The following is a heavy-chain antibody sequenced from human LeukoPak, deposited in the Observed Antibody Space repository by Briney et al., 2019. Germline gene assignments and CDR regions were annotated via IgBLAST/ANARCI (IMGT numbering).Heavy chain of an antibody. J-gene: IGHJ4*02. CDR2: ISYDGSNK. V-gene: IGHV3-30*18. CDR3: AKSPNYYGSGSYAWGLLLPTYFDY. Sequence: GGSLRLSCAASGFTFSSYGMHWVRQAPGKGLEWVAVISYDGSNKYYADSVKGRFTISRDNSKNTLYLQMNSLRAGDTAVYYCAKSPNYYGSGSYAWGLLLPTYFDYWGQGTLVTVSS. D-gene: IGHD3-10*01. CDR1: GFTFSSYG.